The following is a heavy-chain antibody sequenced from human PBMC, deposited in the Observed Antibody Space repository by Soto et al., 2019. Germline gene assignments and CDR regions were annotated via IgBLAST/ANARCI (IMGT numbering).Heavy chain of an antibody. CDR2: ISWNSGST. Sequence: DVQLVESGGGLVQPGRSPRLSCAASGFIFDDFAMHWVRQAPGKGLEWVSGISWNSGSTDYAASVKGRFIISRDNARNSLYLQMNSLRPEDTALYYCARDTDSDTWNDPFDYWGQGALVIVS. D-gene: IGHD1-1*01. CDR3: ARDTDSDTWNDPFDY. CDR1: GFIFDDFA. V-gene: IGHV3-9*01. J-gene: IGHJ4*02.